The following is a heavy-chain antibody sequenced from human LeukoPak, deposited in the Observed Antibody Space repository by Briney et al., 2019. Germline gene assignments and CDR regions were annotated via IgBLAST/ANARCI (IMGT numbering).Heavy chain of an antibody. J-gene: IGHJ6*03. D-gene: IGHD2-15*01. CDR2: IKQDGSEK. CDR1: GFTFSSYW. Sequence: GGSLRLSCAASGFTFSSYWMSWVREAPGEGVEWVANIKQDGSEKYYVDSVKGRFTISRDNAKNSLYLQMNRLRAEDTAVYYCARVIGYCSGGSCGGGFYYYYMDVWGKGTTVTVSS. CDR3: ARVIGYCSGGSCGGGFYYYYMDV. V-gene: IGHV3-7*01.